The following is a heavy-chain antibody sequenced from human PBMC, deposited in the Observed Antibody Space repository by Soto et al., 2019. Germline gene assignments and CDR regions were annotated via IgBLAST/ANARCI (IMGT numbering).Heavy chain of an antibody. J-gene: IGHJ4*02. CDR2: INRSGNT. CDR1: GGSFSTYY. CDR3: TGPYPYYFDS. Sequence: QVQLQQWGAGLLKPSETLSLTCTVYGGSFSTYYWSWIRQPPGKGLEWIGEINRSGNTNYNPSLMGRVTMSFDTSKNQFSLKLSSVTAADTAVYYCTGPYPYYFDSWGQGTLVTVSS. V-gene: IGHV4-34*01.